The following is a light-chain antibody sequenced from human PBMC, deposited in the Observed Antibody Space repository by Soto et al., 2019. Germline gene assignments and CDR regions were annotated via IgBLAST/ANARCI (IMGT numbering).Light chain of an antibody. CDR1: SSDVGAYNY. Sequence: QSALTQPASVSGSPGQSITISCTGTSSDVGAYNYVSWYQQHPGQAPKLMIYDVSNRPSGVSDRFSGSKSGNTASLTISGLQAEDEAGYYCYSCSRSSGTRYVFGTGTKVTVL. CDR3: YSCSRSSGTRYV. CDR2: DVS. J-gene: IGLJ1*01. V-gene: IGLV2-14*03.